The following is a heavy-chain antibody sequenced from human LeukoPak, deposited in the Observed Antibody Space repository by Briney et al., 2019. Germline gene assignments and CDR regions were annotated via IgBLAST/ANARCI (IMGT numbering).Heavy chain of an antibody. J-gene: IGHJ4*02. CDR2: IDPSDSYT. CDR3: ARHGSPLVATATWLDC. CDR1: GYGFTSYW. D-gene: IGHD5-12*01. Sequence: GESLKISCKGSGYGFTSYWISWVRQMPGKGLDWMGNIDPSDSYTNYSPSFQGHVTISADKSISTAYLQWNSLKASDTAMYYCARHGSPLVATATWLDCWGQGTLVTVSS. V-gene: IGHV5-10-1*01.